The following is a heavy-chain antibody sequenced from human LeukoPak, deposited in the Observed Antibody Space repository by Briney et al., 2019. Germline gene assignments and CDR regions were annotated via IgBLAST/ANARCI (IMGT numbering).Heavy chain of an antibody. D-gene: IGHD1-26*01. V-gene: IGHV3-9*01. CDR1: GFTFSSYA. CDR2: ISWNSGSI. CDR3: AKNRRHEWELLNIDY. J-gene: IGHJ4*02. Sequence: GGSLRLSCAASGFTFSSYAMSWVRQAPGKGLEWVSGISWNSGSIGYADSVKGRFTISRDNAKNSLYLQMNSLRAEDTALYYCAKNRRHEWELLNIDYWGQGTLVTVSS.